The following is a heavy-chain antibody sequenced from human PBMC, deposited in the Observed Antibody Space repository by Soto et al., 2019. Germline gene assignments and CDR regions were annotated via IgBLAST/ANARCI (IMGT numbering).Heavy chain of an antibody. CDR3: ATGVGFGKLGHTSPFSYGMDV. CDR2: FDPEEDET. V-gene: IGHV1-24*01. Sequence: GASVKVSCKVSGYTFTDLSVHWVRQAPGKGLEWMGGFDPEEDETIYAQKFKGRVAMTEDTSTDTAYMELSSLRSEDTAMYYCATGVGFGKLGHTSPFSYGMDVWGQGTAVTVSS. CDR1: GYTFTDLS. D-gene: IGHD3-10*01. J-gene: IGHJ6*02.